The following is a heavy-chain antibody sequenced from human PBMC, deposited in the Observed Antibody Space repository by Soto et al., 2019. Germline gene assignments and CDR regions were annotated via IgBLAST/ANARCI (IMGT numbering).Heavy chain of an antibody. CDR1: GASISSSY. J-gene: IGHJ3*02. CDR2: VYYSGST. D-gene: IGHD3-22*01. CDR3: VRGYYDSNGQSNTFDI. Sequence: LSLTCTDSGASISSSYWSWIRQSPGKGLEWIGYVYYSGSTKYNPSLKSRVTISVDTSKNQFSLKLSSVTAADTAVYYCVRGYYDSNGQSNTFDIWGQGTMDTVSS. V-gene: IGHV4-59*01.